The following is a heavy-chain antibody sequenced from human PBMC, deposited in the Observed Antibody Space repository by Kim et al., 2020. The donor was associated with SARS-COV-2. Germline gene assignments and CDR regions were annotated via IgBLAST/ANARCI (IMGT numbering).Heavy chain of an antibody. J-gene: IGHJ6*02. V-gene: IGHV3-48*03. CDR2: ISSSGSTI. CDR3: AREEYYDFWSGYPLYYGMDV. D-gene: IGHD3-3*01. CDR1: GFTFSSYE. Sequence: GGSLRLSCAASGFTFSSYEMNWVRQAPGKGLEWVSYISSSGSTIYYADSVKGRFTISRDNAKNSLYLQMNSLRAEDTAVYYCAREEYYDFWSGYPLYYGMDVWGQGTTVTVSS.